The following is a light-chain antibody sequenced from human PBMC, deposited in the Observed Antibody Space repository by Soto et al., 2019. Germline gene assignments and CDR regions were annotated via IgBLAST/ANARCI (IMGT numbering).Light chain of an antibody. CDR1: QGISSY. CDR2: AAS. Sequence: QMTQSPSTLSASVGDTVTITCRASQGISSYLAWYQQKPGKAPKLLIYAASTLQSGVPSRFSGSGSGTDFTLTISCLQSEDFATYYCQQYYSYPFTFGPGTKVDIK. J-gene: IGKJ3*01. V-gene: IGKV1-8*01. CDR3: QQYYSYPFT.